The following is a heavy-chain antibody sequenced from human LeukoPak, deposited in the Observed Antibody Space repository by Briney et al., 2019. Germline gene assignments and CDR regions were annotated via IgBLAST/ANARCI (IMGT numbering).Heavy chain of an antibody. CDR3: AGGLTMGDFDY. CDR2: ISSSSSYI. D-gene: IGHD3-16*01. Sequence: GGSLRLSCAASGFTFSRYSMNWVRQAPGKGLEWVSSISSSSSYIYYADSVKGRFSISRDNARISLYLQMNSLRAEDTAVYYCAGGLTMGDFDYWGQGTLVTVSS. J-gene: IGHJ4*02. CDR1: GFTFSRYS. V-gene: IGHV3-21*01.